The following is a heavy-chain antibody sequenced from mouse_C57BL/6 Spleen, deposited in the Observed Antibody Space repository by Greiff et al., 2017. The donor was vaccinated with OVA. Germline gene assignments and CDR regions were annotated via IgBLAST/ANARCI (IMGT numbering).Heavy chain of an antibody. CDR2: ILPSIGRT. CDR1: DSEVFPIAY. D-gene: IGHD2-2*01. J-gene: IGHJ1*03. Sequence: QVQLQQSGSELRSPGSSVKLSCKDFDSEVFPIAYMSWVRQKPGHGFEWIGGILPSIGRTISGEKFEDKATLDADTLSNTAYLELNSLTSEDSAIYYCARGLRQDWYFDVWGTGTTVTVSS. V-gene: IGHV15-2*01. CDR3: ARGLRQDWYFDV.